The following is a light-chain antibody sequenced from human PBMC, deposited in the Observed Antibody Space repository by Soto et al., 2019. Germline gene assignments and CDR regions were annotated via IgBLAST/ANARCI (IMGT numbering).Light chain of an antibody. CDR1: QDIRNN. J-gene: IGKJ1*01. V-gene: IGKV1-6*02. CDR2: TAS. CDR3: LQDSIYPWT. Sequence: IQMTQSPSSLSASVGDRVTITCRASQDIRNNLGWYQQKPGRAPKLLIFTASGLQSGVPSRFSGRGSGTDFTLTISSLQPEDFATYYCLQDSIYPWTFGQGTKVDIK.